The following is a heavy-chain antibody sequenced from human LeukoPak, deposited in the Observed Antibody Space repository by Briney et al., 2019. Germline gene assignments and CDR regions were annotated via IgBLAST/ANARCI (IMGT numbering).Heavy chain of an antibody. J-gene: IGHJ3*02. CDR3: ARYYDYYDSSGYYFDI. V-gene: IGHV4-59*01. Sequence: SETLSLTCTVAGGSISSYYWSWIRQPPGKGLEWIGYIYYSGSTNYSPSLKSRVTISVDTSKNQFSLKLSSVTAADTAVYYCARYYDYYDSSGYYFDIWGQGTMVTVSS. D-gene: IGHD3-22*01. CDR2: IYYSGST. CDR1: GGSISSYY.